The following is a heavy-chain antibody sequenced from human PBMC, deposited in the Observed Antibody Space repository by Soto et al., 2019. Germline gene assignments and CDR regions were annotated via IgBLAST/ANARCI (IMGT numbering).Heavy chain of an antibody. CDR2: ISYDGSNK. J-gene: IGHJ5*02. V-gene: IGHV3-30*18. CDR3: AKDQQLGSLNWFDP. Sequence: GSLRLSCAASGFTFSSYGMHWVRQAPGKGLEWVAVISYDGSNKHYADSVKGRFTISRDNSKNTLYLQMNSLRAEDTAVYYCAKDQQLGSLNWFDPWGQGTMVTVSS. D-gene: IGHD6-6*01. CDR1: GFTFSSYG.